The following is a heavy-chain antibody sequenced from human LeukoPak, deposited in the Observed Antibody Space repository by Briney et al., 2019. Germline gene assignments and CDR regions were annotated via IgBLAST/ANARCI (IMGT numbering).Heavy chain of an antibody. J-gene: IGHJ3*02. CDR2: IYTSGST. Sequence: PSQTLSLTCTVSGGSISSGSYYWSWIRQPAGKGLEWIGRIYTSGSTNYNPSLKSRVTISVDTSKNQFSLKLSSVTAADTAVYYCARGALELRTGAFDIWGQGTMVTVSS. V-gene: IGHV4-61*02. CDR3: ARGALELRTGAFDI. D-gene: IGHD1-7*01. CDR1: GGSISSGSYY.